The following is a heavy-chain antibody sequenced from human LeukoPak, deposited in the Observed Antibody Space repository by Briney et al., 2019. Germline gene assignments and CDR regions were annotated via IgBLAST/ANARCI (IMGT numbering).Heavy chain of an antibody. CDR2: IIPIFGTA. CDR1: GGTFSSYA. J-gene: IGHJ4*02. CDR3: AREEMATILVGGIFDY. Sequence: SVKVSCKASGGTFSSYAISWVRQAPGQGLEWMGGIIPIFGTANYAQEFQGRVTITADESTSTAYMELRSLRSDDTAVYYCAREEMATILVGGIFDYWGQGTLVTVSS. V-gene: IGHV1-69*13. D-gene: IGHD5-24*01.